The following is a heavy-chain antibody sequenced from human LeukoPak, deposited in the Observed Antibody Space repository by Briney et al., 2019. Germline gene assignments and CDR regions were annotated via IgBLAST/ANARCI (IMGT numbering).Heavy chain of an antibody. D-gene: IGHD3-16*01. CDR2: INPNSGGT. CDR1: GYTLTELS. J-gene: IGHJ4*02. Sequence: ASVKVSCKVSGYTLTELSMHWVRQAPGQGLEWMGWINPNSGGTNYAQKFQGRVTMTRDTSISTAYMELSSLRSEDTAVYYCARDNDSRDPPHFDYWGQGTLVTVSS. CDR3: ARDNDSRDPPHFDY. V-gene: IGHV1-2*02.